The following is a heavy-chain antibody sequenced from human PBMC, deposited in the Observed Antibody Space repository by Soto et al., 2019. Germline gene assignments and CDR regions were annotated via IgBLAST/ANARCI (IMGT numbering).Heavy chain of an antibody. J-gene: IGHJ4*02. CDR2: ISFDGRNT. Sequence: QVKLVESGGGVVQPGRSLRLSCAASGFTFDNYGMHWVRQAPGKGLEWVVVISFDGRNTDYADSVKGRFTISRDNSKNTLYLQMSSLRAEDAAVYYCAKQSCSGSYHNVGSGGQFYYWGQGTLVTVSA. CDR1: GFTFDNYG. V-gene: IGHV3-30*18. CDR3: AKQSCSGSYHNVGSGGQFYY. D-gene: IGHD3-10*02.